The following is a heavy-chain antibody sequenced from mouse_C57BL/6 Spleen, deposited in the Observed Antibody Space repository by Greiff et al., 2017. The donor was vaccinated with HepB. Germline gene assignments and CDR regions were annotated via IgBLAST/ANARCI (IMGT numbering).Heavy chain of an antibody. CDR1: GYTFTDYN. D-gene: IGHD2-4*01. V-gene: IGHV1-18*01. CDR3: ARNDYDGLAY. CDR2: INPNNGGT. Sequence: VQLQQSGPELVKPGASVKIPCKASGYTFTDYNMDWVKQSHGKSLEWIGDINPNNGGTIYNQKFKGKATLTVDKSSSTAYMELRSLTSEDTAVYYCARNDYDGLAYWGQGTLVTVSA. J-gene: IGHJ3*01.